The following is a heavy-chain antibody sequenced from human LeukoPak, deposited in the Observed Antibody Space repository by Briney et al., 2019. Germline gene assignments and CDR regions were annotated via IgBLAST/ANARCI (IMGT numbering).Heavy chain of an antibody. CDR3: ARGNDDFNYYYYGMDV. V-gene: IGHV3-11*01. CDR1: GSTFSDYY. CDR2: ISSSGSTI. J-gene: IGHJ6*02. Sequence: PGGSLRLSCAASGSTFSDYYMSWIRQAPGKGLEWVSYISSSGSTIYYADSVKGRFTISRDNAKNSLYLQMNSLRAEDTAVYYCARGNDDFNYYYYGMDVWGQGTTVTVSS. D-gene: IGHD2-21*02.